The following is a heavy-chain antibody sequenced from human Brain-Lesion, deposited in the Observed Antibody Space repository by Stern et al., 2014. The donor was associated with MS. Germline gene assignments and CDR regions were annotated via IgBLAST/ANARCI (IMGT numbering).Heavy chain of an antibody. CDR2: IYYSGNT. J-gene: IGHJ5*02. CDR1: GGSVSSTSYA. V-gene: IGHV4-39*01. D-gene: IGHD2-15*01. CDR3: AGEEDIRYCSGGSCTGNWFDP. Sequence: VQLVESGPGLVKPSETLSLTCTVAGGSVSSTSYAWAWIRQPPGKGLEWIGTIYYSGNTYYSPSLKSRLTISLDPSKNLFPLQLGFGTAADTAVYYCAGEEDIRYCSGGSCTGNWFDPWGQGTLVTVSS.